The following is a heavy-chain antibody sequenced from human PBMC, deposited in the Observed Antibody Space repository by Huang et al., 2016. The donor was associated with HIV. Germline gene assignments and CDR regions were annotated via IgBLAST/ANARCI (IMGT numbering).Heavy chain of an antibody. CDR3: ARTGSYYYGSGSYHFGDY. J-gene: IGHJ4*02. CDR2: ISIDESNK. D-gene: IGHD3-10*01. CDR1: GFAFSSSA. Sequence: QVQLVESGGGVVQPGRSLRLSCAASGFAFSSSAMHWVRQAPGKGLEWLAVISIDESNKNYAHSVKGRFTISRDNSKGTVYLQMNSLRPEDTAVYSCARTGSYYYGSGSYHFGDYWGQGTLVTVSS. V-gene: IGHV3-30-3*01.